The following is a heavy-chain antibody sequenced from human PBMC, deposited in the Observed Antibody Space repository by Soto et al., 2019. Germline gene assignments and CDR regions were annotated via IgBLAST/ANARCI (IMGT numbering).Heavy chain of an antibody. J-gene: IGHJ4*02. D-gene: IGHD2-2*01. CDR1: GFTFSNYA. Sequence: EVQLVESGGGLVQPGGSLRLSCVASGFTFSNYAMHWVRQAPGKGLEYVSAISNNGVSAYYADSVKGRFTISRDNSKNTLYLQMGSLRAEDMAVYYCARGGPYQLLSDFDYWGQGTLVTVSS. CDR2: ISNNGVSA. V-gene: IGHV3-64*07. CDR3: ARGGPYQLLSDFDY.